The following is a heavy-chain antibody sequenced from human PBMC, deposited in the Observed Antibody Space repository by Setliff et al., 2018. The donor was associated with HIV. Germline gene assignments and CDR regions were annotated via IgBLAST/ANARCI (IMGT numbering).Heavy chain of an antibody. V-gene: IGHV3-30*02. Sequence: GGSLRLSCAASGFTFSSYAMHWVRQAPGKGLDWVASILFDGTYKYYAASVKGRFTISRDNSKNTLFLQMGSLRTEDTAVYFCAKNLYSSIWSPLDYWGQGTLVTVSS. J-gene: IGHJ4*02. D-gene: IGHD6-13*01. CDR1: GFTFSSYA. CDR3: AKNLYSSIWSPLDY. CDR2: ILFDGTYK.